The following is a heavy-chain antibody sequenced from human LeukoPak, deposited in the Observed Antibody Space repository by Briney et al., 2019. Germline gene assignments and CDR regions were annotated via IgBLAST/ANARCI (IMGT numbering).Heavy chain of an antibody. D-gene: IGHD2-2*01. CDR3: ARDGGGRGIVVPAAITYYYGMDV. J-gene: IGHJ6*04. Sequence: GGSLRLSCAASGFTFSDYYMSWIRQAPGKGLEWVSYISSSSSYTNYADSVKGRFTISRDNAKNSLYLQMNSLRAEDTAVYYCARDGGGRGIVVPAAITYYYGMDVWGKGTTVTVSS. V-gene: IGHV3-11*06. CDR1: GFTFSDYY. CDR2: ISSSSSYT.